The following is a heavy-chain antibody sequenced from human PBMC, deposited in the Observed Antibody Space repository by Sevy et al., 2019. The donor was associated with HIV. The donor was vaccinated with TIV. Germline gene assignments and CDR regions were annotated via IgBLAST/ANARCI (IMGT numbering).Heavy chain of an antibody. V-gene: IGHV3-30-3*01. J-gene: IGHJ1*01. D-gene: IGHD1-1*01. CDR1: GFTFTSFS. CDR3: ALERLSSNVAEYFQN. CDR2: ISYDGSNK. Sequence: GGSLRLSCAASGFTFTSFSMHWVRQAPGKGLEWVATISYDGSNKYYADSVKGRFTISRDNSKNYLYLQMNSLRAEDTAVYCCALERLSSNVAEYFQNWGQGTLVTFSS.